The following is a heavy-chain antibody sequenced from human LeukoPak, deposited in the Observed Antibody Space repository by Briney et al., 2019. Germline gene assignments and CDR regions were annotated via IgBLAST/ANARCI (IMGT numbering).Heavy chain of an antibody. CDR3: ATAGYCSTTSCYAIDY. CDR2: FDSEDGET. V-gene: IGHV1-24*01. D-gene: IGHD2-2*01. J-gene: IGHJ4*02. Sequence: GASVKVSCKVSGYTLTELSMHWVRQAPGKGLEWMGGFDSEDGETIYAQKFQGGVTMTEDTSTDTAYMELSSLRSEDTAVYYCATAGYCSTTSCYAIDYWGQGTLVTVSS. CDR1: GYTLTELS.